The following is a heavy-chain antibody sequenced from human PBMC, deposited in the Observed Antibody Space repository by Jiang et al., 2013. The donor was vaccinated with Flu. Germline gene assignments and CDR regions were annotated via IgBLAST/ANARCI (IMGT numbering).Heavy chain of an antibody. V-gene: IGHV4-39*07. J-gene: IGHJ6*02. D-gene: IGHD1-26*01. CDR2: IYYSGST. Sequence: KPSETLSLTCTVSGGSISSSSYYWGWIRQPPGKGLEWIGSIYYSGSTYYNPSLKSRVTISVDTSKNQFSLKLSSVTAADTAVYYCARHGSPSIVGAMGWGGNYYYYGMDVWGQGTTVTVSS. CDR1: GGSISSSSYY. CDR3: ARHGSPSIVGAMGWGGNYYYYGMDV.